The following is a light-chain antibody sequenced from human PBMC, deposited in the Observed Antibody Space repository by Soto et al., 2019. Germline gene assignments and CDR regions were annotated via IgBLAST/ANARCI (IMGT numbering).Light chain of an antibody. CDR2: EVT. CDR1: SSDVGGYNF. J-gene: IGLJ3*02. Sequence: QSALTQPPSASGSPGQSVAISCTGTSSDVGGYNFVSWYQQHPGKAPKLIIYEVTKRPSGVPDRFSGSKSDNTASLTVSGLQAEDEANYYCSSYAGVSNLVFGGGTKLTVL. V-gene: IGLV2-8*01. CDR3: SSYAGVSNLV.